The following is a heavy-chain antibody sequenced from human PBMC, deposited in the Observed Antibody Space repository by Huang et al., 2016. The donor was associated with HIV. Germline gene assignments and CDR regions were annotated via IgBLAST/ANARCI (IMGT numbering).Heavy chain of an antibody. J-gene: IGHJ6*02. CDR1: GGSISSNNYY. V-gene: IGHV4-39*01. CDR3: ARHAGGGNIYNYYYGMDV. Sequence: HLQLQESGPGLVKPSETLSLTCAVSGGSISSNNYYWGWIRRPPGKGLEWIGSIHYSGSTYYNPSLKSRVTISVDTSKNQFSLKLTAVTAEDTAVYYCARHAGGGNIYNYYYGMDVWGQGITVTVSS. D-gene: IGHD2-15*01. CDR2: IHYSGST.